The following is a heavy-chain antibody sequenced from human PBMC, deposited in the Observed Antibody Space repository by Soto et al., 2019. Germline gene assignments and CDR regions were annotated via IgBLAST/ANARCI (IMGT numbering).Heavy chain of an antibody. CDR2: IYPGDSDT. CDR1: GYSFTSCW. J-gene: IGHJ3*02. CDR3: ARSAGYSGSYEDAFDI. Sequence: LNISCKGSGYSFTSCWIGWVRQMPGKGLEWMGIIYPGDSDTRYSPSFQGQVTISADKSISTAYLQWSSLKASDTAMYYCARSAGYSGSYEDAFDIWGQGTMVT. V-gene: IGHV5-51*01. D-gene: IGHD1-26*01.